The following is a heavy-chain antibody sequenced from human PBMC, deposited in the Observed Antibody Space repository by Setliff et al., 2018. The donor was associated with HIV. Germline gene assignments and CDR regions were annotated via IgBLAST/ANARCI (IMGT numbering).Heavy chain of an antibody. CDR3: ARHFSYYYDSSGFYSGWFDP. CDR2: IFNRGRT. D-gene: IGHD3-22*01. CDR1: GGSISTYY. V-gene: IGHV4-59*08. Sequence: PSETLSLTCTASGGSISTYYWSWIRQSPGKGLEWIGYIFNRGRTNYNASLKSRVTISVDTSKTQFSLKLTSVTAADTAVYYCARHFSYYYDSSGFYSGWFDPWGQGTLVTVSS. J-gene: IGHJ5*02.